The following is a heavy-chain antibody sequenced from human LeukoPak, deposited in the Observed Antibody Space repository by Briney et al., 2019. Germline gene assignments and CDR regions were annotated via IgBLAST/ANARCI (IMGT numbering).Heavy chain of an antibody. Sequence: PGTSLRLSCAASGFTFSGYAMNWVRQTPGKGLEWVSYISSSGTTKYHAESVKGRVTISRDNAKNSMSLQMNSLRAEDTAIYYCARVHDTQAFDIWGQGTMVTVSS. CDR1: GFTFSGYA. CDR2: ISSSGTTK. D-gene: IGHD3-9*01. J-gene: IGHJ3*02. CDR3: ARVHDTQAFDI. V-gene: IGHV3-48*03.